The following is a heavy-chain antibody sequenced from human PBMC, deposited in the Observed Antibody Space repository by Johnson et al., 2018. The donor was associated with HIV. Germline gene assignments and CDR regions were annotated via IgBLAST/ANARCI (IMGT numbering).Heavy chain of an antibody. J-gene: IGHJ3*02. CDR1: GFTFSSYA. V-gene: IGHV3-30*04. CDR3: AKMFASAAGLDAFDI. Sequence: QVQLVESGGGLVQPGRSLRLSCAASGFTFSSYAMHWVRQAPGKGLEWVAVISYDGSNKYYADSVKGRFTISRDNAKNSLYLQMNSLRAEDTAVYYCAKMFASAAGLDAFDIWGQGTMVTVSS. CDR2: ISYDGSNK. D-gene: IGHD6-13*01.